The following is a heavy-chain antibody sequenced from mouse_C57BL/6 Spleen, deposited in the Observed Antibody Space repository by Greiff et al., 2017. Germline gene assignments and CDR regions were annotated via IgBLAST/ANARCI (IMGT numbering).Heavy chain of an antibody. D-gene: IGHD2-1*01. V-gene: IGHV1-64*01. CDR3: AREGSGIYYGNYPFDY. Sequence: QVQLQQPGAELVKPGASVKLSCKASGYTFTSYWMHWVKQRPGQGLEWIGMIHPNSGSTNYNEKFKSKATLTVAKSSSTAYMQLSSLTSEDSAVYYCAREGSGIYYGNYPFDYWGQGTTLTVSS. CDR2: IHPNSGST. CDR1: GYTFTSYW. J-gene: IGHJ2*01.